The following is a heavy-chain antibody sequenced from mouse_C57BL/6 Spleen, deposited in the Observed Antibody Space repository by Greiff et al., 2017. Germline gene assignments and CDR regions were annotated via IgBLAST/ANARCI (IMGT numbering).Heavy chain of an antibody. CDR1: GYTFTSYW. V-gene: IGHV1-55*01. Sequence: QVQLQQSGAELVKPGASVKMSCKASGYTFTSYWITWVKQRPGQGLEWIGDIYPGSGSTNYNEKFKSKATLTVDTSSSTAYMQLSSLTSEDSAVYYCARGGSNYVDCYFDYWGQGTTLTVSS. CDR3: ARGGSNYVDCYFDY. CDR2: IYPGSGST. J-gene: IGHJ2*01. D-gene: IGHD2-5*01.